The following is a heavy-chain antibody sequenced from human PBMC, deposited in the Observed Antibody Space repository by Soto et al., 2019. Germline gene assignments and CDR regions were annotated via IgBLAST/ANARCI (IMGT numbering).Heavy chain of an antibody. CDR1: GYTFTSFD. CDR3: ARTRSGSYL. J-gene: IGHJ5*02. V-gene: IGHV1-8*01. D-gene: IGHD3-10*01. CDR2: MNPSSGNT. Sequence: QVQLVQSGAEVKKPGASVKVACRASGYTFTSFDINWVRQATGQGLEWMGRMNPSSGNTDYAQKFPGRVTMTRDPPISTAYMELSSLRSEDTAVYYCARTRSGSYLWGQGTLVTVSS.